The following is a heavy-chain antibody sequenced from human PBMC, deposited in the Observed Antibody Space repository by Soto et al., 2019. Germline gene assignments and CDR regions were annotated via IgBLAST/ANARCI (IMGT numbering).Heavy chain of an antibody. J-gene: IGHJ5*02. D-gene: IGHD1-26*01. Sequence: ASVKVSCKVSGNTLTDLSIHWVRQAPGKGLEWMGGFDPEDGETIYAQKFQGRITMTEDTSTDTAYMELSSLRSEDTAVYYCATSALGTTSAWFDPWGQGTLVTVSS. CDR3: ATSALGTTSAWFDP. CDR1: GNTLTDLS. CDR2: FDPEDGET. V-gene: IGHV1-24*01.